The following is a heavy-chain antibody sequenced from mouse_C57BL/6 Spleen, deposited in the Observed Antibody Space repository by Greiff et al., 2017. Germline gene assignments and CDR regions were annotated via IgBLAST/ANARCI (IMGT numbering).Heavy chain of an antibody. Sequence: QVQLQQPGAELVRPGTSVKLSCKASGYTFTSYWMHWVKQRPGQGLEWIGVIDPSDSYTNYNQKFKGKATLTVDTSSSTAYMQLSSLTSEDSAVYYCASTTLGAMDYWGQGTSVTVSS. CDR3: ASTTLGAMDY. V-gene: IGHV1-59*01. D-gene: IGHD1-1*01. CDR2: IDPSDSYT. CDR1: GYTFTSYW. J-gene: IGHJ4*01.